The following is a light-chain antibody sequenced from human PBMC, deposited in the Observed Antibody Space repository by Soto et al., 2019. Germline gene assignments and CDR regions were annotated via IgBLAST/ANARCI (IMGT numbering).Light chain of an antibody. CDR1: SSDVGTYNY. J-gene: IGLJ2*01. CDR3: CPYAGSYTSV. V-gene: IGLV2-11*01. CDR2: DVS. Sequence: QSALTQPRSVSGSPGQSVTISCTGTSSDVGTYNYVSWYQQHPGKAPKLMIYDVSQRPSGVPDRFSGSKSGNTASLTISGLQAEDECDYYCCPYAGSYTSVFGGGTKLTVL.